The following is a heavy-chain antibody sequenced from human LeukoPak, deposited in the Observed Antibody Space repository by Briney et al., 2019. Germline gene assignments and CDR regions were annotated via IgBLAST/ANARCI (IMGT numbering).Heavy chain of an antibody. CDR2: ISAYNGNT. V-gene: IGHV1-18*01. D-gene: IGHD1-26*01. CDR3: ARDLRWELLGPFDY. CDR1: GYTFTSYG. Sequence: GASVKVSCKASGYTFTSYGISWVRQAPGQGLEWMGWISAYNGNTNYAQKLQGRVTMTTDTSTSTAYMELRSLRSDDTAVYYCARDLRWELLGPFDYWGQGTLVTVSS. J-gene: IGHJ4*02.